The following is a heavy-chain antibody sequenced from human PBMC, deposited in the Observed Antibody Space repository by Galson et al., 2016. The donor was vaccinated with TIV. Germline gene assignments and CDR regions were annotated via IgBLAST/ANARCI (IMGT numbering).Heavy chain of an antibody. V-gene: IGHV1-69*13. CDR2: IIPLFSTA. Sequence: SVKVSCKASGGSFSSYVISWVRQAPGQGLEWMGGIIPLFSTANYAQKFQGRVTITADESTSTAYMGLSSLRSEDTAIYYCAKDRNTAMDTYYYYYGLDVWGQGTTVTVSS. J-gene: IGHJ6*02. CDR1: GGSFSSYV. CDR3: AKDRNTAMDTYYYYYGLDV. D-gene: IGHD5-18*01.